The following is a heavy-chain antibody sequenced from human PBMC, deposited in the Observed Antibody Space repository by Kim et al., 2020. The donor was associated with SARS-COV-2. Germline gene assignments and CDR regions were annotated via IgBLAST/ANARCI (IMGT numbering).Heavy chain of an antibody. CDR1: GGSISSYY. V-gene: IGHV4-59*13. J-gene: IGHJ4*02. Sequence: SETLSLTCTVSGGSISSYYWSWIRQPPGKGLEWMGYIYYSGSTNYNPSLKSRVTITVDTSKNQFSLKLSSVTAADTAVYYCARAPPATIFGVVTAFDDWGQGTLVTVSS. CDR3: ARAPPATIFGVVTAFDD. D-gene: IGHD3-3*01. CDR2: IYYSGST.